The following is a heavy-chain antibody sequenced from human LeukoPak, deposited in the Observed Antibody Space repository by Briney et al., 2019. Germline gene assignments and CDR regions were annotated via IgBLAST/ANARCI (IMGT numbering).Heavy chain of an antibody. CDR1: GFTFRDYT. Sequence: GGSLRLSCAASGFTFRDYTMNWVRQAPGRGLEWVSSIASSSSYTYYADSVKGRFTISRDNAKNSLYLQMSSLRVADTAVYYCTKVRTFAVAGTFDYWGQGSLVTVSS. CDR2: IASSSSYT. V-gene: IGHV3-21*01. J-gene: IGHJ4*02. D-gene: IGHD6-19*01. CDR3: TKVRTFAVAGTFDY.